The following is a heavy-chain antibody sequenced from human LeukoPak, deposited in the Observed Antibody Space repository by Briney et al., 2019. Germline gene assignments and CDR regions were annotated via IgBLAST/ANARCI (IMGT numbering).Heavy chain of an antibody. CDR1: GYTFTSHG. CDR3: ARTAMASYYFDY. Sequence: ASVKVSCKASGYTFTSHGISWVRQAPGQGLEWMGWISAYNGNTNYAQRFQGRVTMSTDTFTSTAYMELRSLRSDDTAVYYCARTAMASYYFDYWGQGTVVTVSS. D-gene: IGHD5-18*01. J-gene: IGHJ4*02. V-gene: IGHV1-18*01. CDR2: ISAYNGNT.